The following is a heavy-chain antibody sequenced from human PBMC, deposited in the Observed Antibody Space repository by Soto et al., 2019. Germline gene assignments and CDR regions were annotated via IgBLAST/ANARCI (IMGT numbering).Heavy chain of an antibody. CDR2: ISGSGGST. CDR1: GFTFSSYA. Sequence: EVQLLESGGGLVQPGGSLRLSCAASGFTFSSYAMSWVRQAPGKGLEWVSAISGSGGSTYYADSVKGRFTNSRDNSKNTLYLEMNSRRAEDTAVYYCAKDRGGVDYGDYQYYYCRDVWGQGTTVTVSS. D-gene: IGHD4-17*01. V-gene: IGHV3-23*01. CDR3: AKDRGGVDYGDYQYYYCRDV. J-gene: IGHJ6*02.